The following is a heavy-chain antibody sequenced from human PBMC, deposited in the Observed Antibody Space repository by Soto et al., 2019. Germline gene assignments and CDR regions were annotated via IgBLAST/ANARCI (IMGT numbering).Heavy chain of an antibody. J-gene: IGHJ4*01. CDR3: ARALGGSGTFDY. CDR1: GGSISSGGYA. Sequence: SETLSLTCAVSGGSISSGGYAWGWIRQAPGKSLEWIGYIYHTGNTYYNRALQSRFTISLDMSKNHFSLNLTSVTAADTAVYYCARALGGSGTFDYWGLGTLVTVSS. D-gene: IGHD3-10*01. CDR2: IYHTGNT. V-gene: IGHV4-30-2*01.